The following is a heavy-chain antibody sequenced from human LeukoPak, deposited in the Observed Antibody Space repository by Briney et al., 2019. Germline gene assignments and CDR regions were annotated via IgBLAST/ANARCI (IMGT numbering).Heavy chain of an antibody. V-gene: IGHV4-34*01. Sequence: SETLSLTCAVYGGSFSGYYWSWIRQPPGKGLEWIGEINHSGSTNYNPSLKSRVTISVDTSKNQFSLKLSSVTAADTAVYYRARPRAARPLSPYNWFDPWGQGTLVTVSS. CDR2: INHSGST. J-gene: IGHJ5*02. CDR1: GGSFSGYY. CDR3: ARPRAARPLSPYNWFDP. D-gene: IGHD6-6*01.